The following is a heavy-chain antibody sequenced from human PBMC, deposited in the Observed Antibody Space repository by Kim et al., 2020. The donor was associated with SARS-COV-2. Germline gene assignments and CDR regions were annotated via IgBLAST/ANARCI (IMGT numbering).Heavy chain of an antibody. D-gene: IGHD3-10*01. CDR2: INSGDGNT. CDR1: GYTFSKNG. CDR3: ARGGPFSGSGSPFDY. J-gene: IGHJ4*02. Sequence: ASVKVSCKASGYTFSKNGIDWVRQAPGERLEWMGWINSGDGNTEYSEKFYDRLTITRDTSAGASYLELSRLTSEDSGVYYCARGGPFSGSGSPFDYWGQGTLVIVSS. V-gene: IGHV1-3*04.